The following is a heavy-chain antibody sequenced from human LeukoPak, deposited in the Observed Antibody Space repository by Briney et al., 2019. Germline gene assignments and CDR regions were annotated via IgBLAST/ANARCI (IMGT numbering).Heavy chain of an antibody. D-gene: IGHD3-10*01. CDR2: MNPNSGNT. V-gene: IGHV1-8*02. CDR1: GYTFTGYY. Sequence: ASVKVSCKASGYTFTGYYMHWVRQAPGQGLEWMGWMNPNSGNTGYAQKFQGRVTMTRNTSISTAYMELSSLRSEDTAVYYCAIGYYYGSGSYYYWGQGTLVTVSS. CDR3: AIGYYYGSGSYYY. J-gene: IGHJ4*02.